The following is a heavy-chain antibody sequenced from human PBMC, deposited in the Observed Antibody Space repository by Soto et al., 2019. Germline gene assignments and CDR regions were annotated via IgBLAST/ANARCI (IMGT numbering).Heavy chain of an antibody. CDR3: AKENGYSSSWFEFDY. Sequence: EVQLLESGGGLVQPGGSLRLSCAASGFTFSSYAMSWVRQAPGKGLEWVSAISGSGGSKYYADSVKGRCTISRDNSKNTLYLQMNSLRAEDTAVYYCAKENGYSSSWFEFDYWGQGTLVTVSS. CDR2: ISGSGGSK. J-gene: IGHJ4*02. CDR1: GFTFSSYA. D-gene: IGHD6-13*01. V-gene: IGHV3-23*01.